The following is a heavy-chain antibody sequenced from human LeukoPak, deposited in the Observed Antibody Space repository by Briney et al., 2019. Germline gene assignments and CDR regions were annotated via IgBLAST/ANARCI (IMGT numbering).Heavy chain of an antibody. D-gene: IGHD6-13*01. CDR3: AREGIAAAYDDY. CDR1: GFTFSNDW. J-gene: IGHJ4*02. V-gene: IGHV3-30-3*01. CDR2: ISYDGSNK. Sequence: GGSLRLSCAASGFTFSNDWMNWVRQAPGKGLEWVAVISYDGSNKYYADSVKGRFTISRDNSKNTLYLQMNSLRAEDTAVYYCAREGIAAAYDDYWGQGTLVTVSS.